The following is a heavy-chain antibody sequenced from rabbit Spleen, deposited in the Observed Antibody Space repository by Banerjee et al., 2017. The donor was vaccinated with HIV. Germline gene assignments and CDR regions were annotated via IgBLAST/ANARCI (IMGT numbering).Heavy chain of an antibody. J-gene: IGHJ6*01. D-gene: IGHD1-1*01. CDR2: INPYTVKS. Sequence: QQQLVESGGGLVKPGASLTLTCQASGFSFSDRDVMCWVRQAPGKGLEWIACINPYTVKSGYASGATGRFTFSRTSSTTVTLQMTSLTAADTAAYFCARDLTGIIGWNFYLCGPGTLVTDS. CDR3: ARDLTGIIGWNFYL. CDR1: GFSFSDRDV. V-gene: IGHV1S45*01.